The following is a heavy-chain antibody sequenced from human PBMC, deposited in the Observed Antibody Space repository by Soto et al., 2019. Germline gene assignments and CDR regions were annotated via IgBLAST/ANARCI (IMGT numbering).Heavy chain of an antibody. CDR3: ARVGDCVGGWYFDL. Sequence: QVQLQQWGAGLLKPSETLSLTCAVYGGAFSGYYWNWIRQPPGKGLEWMGEINDSGSINYNPALKSRVSIALDTSKHQFSLSLTSVTAADTAVYYCARVGDCVGGWYFDLWGRGTLVAVSS. J-gene: IGHJ2*01. V-gene: IGHV4-34*02. CDR1: GGAFSGYY. CDR2: INDSGSI. D-gene: IGHD2-21*02.